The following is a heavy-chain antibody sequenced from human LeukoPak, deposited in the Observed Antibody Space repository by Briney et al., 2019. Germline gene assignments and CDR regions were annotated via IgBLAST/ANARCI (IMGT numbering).Heavy chain of an antibody. Sequence: GGSLRLSCAASGFTFSTCAMNWVRQAPGKGPEWVSSISGSGGTTYYADSVKGRFTISRDNSKNAPYLQMNSLRAEDTALYYCAKDVRGYNRPFDYWGQGTLVTVSS. V-gene: IGHV3-23*01. CDR2: ISGSGGTT. CDR3: AKDVRGYNRPFDY. D-gene: IGHD3-10*02. CDR1: GFTFSTCA. J-gene: IGHJ4*02.